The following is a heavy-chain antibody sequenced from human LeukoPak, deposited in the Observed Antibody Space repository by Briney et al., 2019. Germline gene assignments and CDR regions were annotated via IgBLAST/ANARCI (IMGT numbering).Heavy chain of an antibody. CDR2: MNPNSGNT. Sequence: ASVKVSCKASGYTFTSYDIDWVRQATGQGLEWMGWMNPNSGNTGYAQKFQGRVTMTRNTSISTAYMELSSLRSEDTAVYYCARDRMTAYYFDYWGQGTLVTVSS. J-gene: IGHJ4*02. V-gene: IGHV1-8*01. CDR1: GYTFTSYD. D-gene: IGHD5-18*01. CDR3: ARDRMTAYYFDY.